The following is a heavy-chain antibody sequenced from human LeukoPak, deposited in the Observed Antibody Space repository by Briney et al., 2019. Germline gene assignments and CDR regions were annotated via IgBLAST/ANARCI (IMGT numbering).Heavy chain of an antibody. CDR3: ARPAGGYSLDY. V-gene: IGHV3-11*06. D-gene: IGHD5-24*01. J-gene: IGHJ4*02. CDR2: ISSSGHYT. CDR1: GFTFSDYY. Sequence: GGSLRLSCAASGFTFSDYYMSWIRQAPGKGLERVSYISSSGHYTNYAGSVKGRFTISRDNAKNSLYLQMNSLRAEDTAMYYCARPAGGYSLDYWGQGALVTVSS.